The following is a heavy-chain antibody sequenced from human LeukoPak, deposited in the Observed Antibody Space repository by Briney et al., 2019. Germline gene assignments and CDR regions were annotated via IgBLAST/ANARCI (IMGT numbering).Heavy chain of an antibody. CDR3: ARALGASSRIGWLRYYYDSSGYSVYFDY. CDR1: GGSVSSGDYY. V-gene: IGHV4-30-4*01. CDR2: IYDFGHT. J-gene: IGHJ4*02. Sequence: SQTLSLTCSVSGGSVSSGDYYWSWIRQPPGKGLEWIGRIYDFGHTHYKPSLVSRVTIAVDTSKNQFSLKLSSVTAADTAVYYCARALGASSRIGWLRYYYDSSGYSVYFDYWGQGTLVTVSS. D-gene: IGHD3-22*01.